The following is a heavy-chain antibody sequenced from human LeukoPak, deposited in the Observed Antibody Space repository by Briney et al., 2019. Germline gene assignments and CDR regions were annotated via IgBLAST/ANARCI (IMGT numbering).Heavy chain of an antibody. CDR1: GFTFSSYA. V-gene: IGHV3-48*01. D-gene: IGHD6-19*01. CDR2: ISSSSSTI. J-gene: IGHJ3*02. Sequence: GGSLRLSCAASGFTFSSYAMSWVRQAPGKGLEWVSYISSSSSTIYYADSVKGRFTIPRDKSKNTLYLQMNSLRAEDTAVYYCAKNIGSGWYRAFDIWGQGTMVTVSS. CDR3: AKNIGSGWYRAFDI.